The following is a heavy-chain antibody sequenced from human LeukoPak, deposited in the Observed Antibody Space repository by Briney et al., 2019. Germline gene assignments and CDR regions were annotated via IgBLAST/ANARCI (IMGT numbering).Heavy chain of an antibody. J-gene: IGHJ4*02. CDR1: GYTFTSYE. CDR2: VNGNSANT. D-gene: IGHD3-10*01. V-gene: IGHV1-8*01. CDR3: ARAGYGSGSYSFGFQGFDF. Sequence: ASVTVSCKASGYTFTSYEINWLRQAPGQGLEWMGWVNGNSANTGYAHKFQGRVTMTRDTSISTAYMELSGLTFDDTAVYFCARAGYGSGSYSFGFQGFDFWGQGTPVTVAS.